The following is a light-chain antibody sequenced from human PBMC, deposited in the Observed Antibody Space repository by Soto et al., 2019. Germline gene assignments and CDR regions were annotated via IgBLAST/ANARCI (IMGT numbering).Light chain of an antibody. CDR3: QQHDILPIT. J-gene: IGKJ5*01. CDR2: DAS. CDR1: QSVSSY. V-gene: IGKV3-11*01. Sequence: EIVLTQSPATLSLSPGERATLSCMASQSVSSYLAWYQQKPGQAPRLLIYDASNRATGIPDRFSGAGSGTDFTLTISRLEPEDFALYYCQQHDILPITFGQGTRLEI.